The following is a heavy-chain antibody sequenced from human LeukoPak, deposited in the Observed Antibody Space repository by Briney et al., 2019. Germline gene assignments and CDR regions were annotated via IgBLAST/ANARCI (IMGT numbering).Heavy chain of an antibody. CDR3: ARDSPLKGYNSGWATNSLDF. CDR2: VSGGAVAT. Sequence: AGGALRLSRSAPGFNFRRYAMGGVRPAPGEGVGWVSKVSGGAVATYYADSVRGRHTISRDNSKNTLYLQMNSLRAEDTAVYYCARDSPLKGYNSGWATNSLDFWGQGTLVTVSS. D-gene: IGHD6-19*01. CDR1: GFNFRRYA. J-gene: IGHJ4*02. V-gene: IGHV3-23*01.